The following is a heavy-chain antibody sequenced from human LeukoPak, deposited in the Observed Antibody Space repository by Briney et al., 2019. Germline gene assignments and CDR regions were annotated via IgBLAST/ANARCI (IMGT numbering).Heavy chain of an antibody. CDR3: ARGGSYDY. Sequence: SETLSLTCTVSGYSISSGYYWGWIRQPPGKGLEWIGSIYHSGSTYYNTSLKSRVTISVDTSKNQFSLKLSSVTAADTAVYYCARGGSYDYWGQGTLVTVSS. D-gene: IGHD1-26*01. CDR1: GYSISSGYY. CDR2: IYHSGST. V-gene: IGHV4-38-2*02. J-gene: IGHJ4*02.